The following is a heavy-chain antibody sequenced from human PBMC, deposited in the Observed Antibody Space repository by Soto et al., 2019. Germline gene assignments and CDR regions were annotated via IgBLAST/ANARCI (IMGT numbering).Heavy chain of an antibody. Sequence: GGSLRLSCAASGFTFSRYGMNWLRQAPGKGLEWVASISSSTSYVYYADSVKGRFSTSRDNAKNILYLEMYALRSEDTAIYYCVRFPSDGRVGNWLASSAQRTLDPGSS. CDR2: ISSSTSYV. V-gene: IGHV3-21*06. CDR3: VRFPSDGRVGNWLAS. J-gene: IGHJ5*01. CDR1: GFTFSRYG.